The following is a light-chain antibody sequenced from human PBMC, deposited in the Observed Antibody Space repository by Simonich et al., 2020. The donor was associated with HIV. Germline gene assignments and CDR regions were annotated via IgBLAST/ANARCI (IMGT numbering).Light chain of an antibody. CDR1: QNIAGN. V-gene: IGKV3-15*01. J-gene: IGKJ3*01. CDR2: YAS. CDR3: QQYNNWPSPFT. Sequence: EIVMTQSPATRSVSPGERATLSCRARQNIAGNLAWYQQKPGQAPRLFIYYASTRATGVPARFSGSGFGTDFTLTISSMQSEDFAVYYCQQYNNWPSPFTFGPGTKVDIK.